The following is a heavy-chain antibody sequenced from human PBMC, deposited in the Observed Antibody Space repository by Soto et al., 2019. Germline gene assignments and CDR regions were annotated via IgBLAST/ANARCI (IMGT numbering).Heavy chain of an antibody. V-gene: IGHV4-39*07. CDR3: AKVSSSWYAGFFDL. CDR2: FYYSGST. D-gene: IGHD6-13*01. J-gene: IGHJ4*02. Sequence: SETLSLTCTVSGCSVSSSSYYWGWIRQPPGKGLEWIGSFYYSGSTYYNPSLKSRVTISVDTSKNQFSLKLSSVTAEDTAIYYCAKVSSSWYAGFFDLWGQGTLVTVSS. CDR1: GCSVSSSSYY.